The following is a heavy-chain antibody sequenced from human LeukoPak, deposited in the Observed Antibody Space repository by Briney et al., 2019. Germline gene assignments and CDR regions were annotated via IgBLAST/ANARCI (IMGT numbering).Heavy chain of an antibody. D-gene: IGHD5-18*01. V-gene: IGHV4-39*07. J-gene: IGHJ4*02. CDR1: GGSISSSSYY. CDR3: ARVGYTAMVTRYYFDY. Sequence: SETLSLTCTVSGGSISSSSYYWGWIRQPPGKGLEWIGSIYYSGSTYYNPSLKSRVTISVDTSKNQFSLKLSSVTAADTAVYYCARVGYTAMVTRYYFDYWGQGTLVTVSS. CDR2: IYYSGST.